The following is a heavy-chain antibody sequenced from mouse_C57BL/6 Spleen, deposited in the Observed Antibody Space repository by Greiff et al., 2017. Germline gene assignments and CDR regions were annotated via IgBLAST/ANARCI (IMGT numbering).Heavy chain of an antibody. CDR1: GYTFTSYW. CDR2: IDPSDSYT. V-gene: IGHV1-69*01. CDR3: ASSTNYAMDY. J-gene: IGHJ4*01. D-gene: IGHD1-1*01. Sequence: QVQLQQPGAELVMPGASVKLSCKASGYTFTSYWMHWVKQRPGQGLEWIGEIDPSDSYTNYNQKFKGKSTLTVDKSSSTAYMQLSSLTSADSAVYYWASSTNYAMDYWGQGTSVTVSA.